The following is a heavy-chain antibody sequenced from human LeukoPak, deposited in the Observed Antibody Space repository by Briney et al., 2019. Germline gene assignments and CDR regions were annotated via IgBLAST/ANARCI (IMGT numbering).Heavy chain of an antibody. D-gene: IGHD2-2*01. V-gene: IGHV3-23*01. CDR3: AKVNWCSASCADA. CDR1: GFTFSSDD. CDR2: ISGNGYST. Sequence: GGSLRLSCAASGFTFSSDDMNWVRQAPGKGLEWVSGISGNGYSTWYADSVKGRFTISRDNSKNTLSLQMNSLRAEDTAVYYCAKVNWCSASCADAWGQGTLVTVSS. J-gene: IGHJ4*02.